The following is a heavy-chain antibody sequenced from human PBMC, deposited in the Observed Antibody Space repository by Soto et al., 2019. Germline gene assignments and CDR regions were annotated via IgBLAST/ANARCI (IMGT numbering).Heavy chain of an antibody. CDR1: AYTLTGLS. J-gene: IGHJ4*02. Sequence: ASVKVSCKVSAYTLTGLSIYWVRQAPGKGLEWMGGYDPEAGETFYAQKFQDRVTMTEDTSTDTAYMELSSLRSEDTAVYYCATSSTFGAVKPPDFWGQGTLVTVSS. CDR2: YDPEAGET. D-gene: IGHD3-16*01. V-gene: IGHV1-24*01. CDR3: ATSSTFGAVKPPDF.